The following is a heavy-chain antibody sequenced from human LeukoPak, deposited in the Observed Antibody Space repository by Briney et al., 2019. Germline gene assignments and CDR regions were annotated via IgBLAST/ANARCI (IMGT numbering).Heavy chain of an antibody. J-gene: IGHJ4*02. CDR3: ARTPKNSLRMGYFDS. CDR2: INSASSHI. V-gene: IGHV3-21*01. CDR1: GFTIATSA. D-gene: IGHD3-16*01. Sequence: GGSLRLSCAASGFTIATSAMNWVRQVPGKGLEWVSSINSASSHIYYAASVRGRFTISRDNAMNSVFLQMHSLGAEDIAVYYCARTPKNSLRMGYFDSWARGTLSTVS.